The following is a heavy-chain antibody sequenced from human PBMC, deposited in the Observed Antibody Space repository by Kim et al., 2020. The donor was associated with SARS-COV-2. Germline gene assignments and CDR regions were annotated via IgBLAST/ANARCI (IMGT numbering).Heavy chain of an antibody. V-gene: IGHV3-48*03. CDR3: ARTVPSGSYSFSPLYYYGMDV. CDR1: GFTFSSYE. CDR2: ISSSGSTI. Sequence: GGSLRLSCAASGFTFSSYEMNWVRQAPGKGLEWVSYISSSGSTIYYADSVKGRFTISRDNAKNSLYLQMNSLRAEDTAVYYCARTVPSGSYSFSPLYYYGMDVWGQGTTVTVSS. D-gene: IGHD1-26*01. J-gene: IGHJ6*02.